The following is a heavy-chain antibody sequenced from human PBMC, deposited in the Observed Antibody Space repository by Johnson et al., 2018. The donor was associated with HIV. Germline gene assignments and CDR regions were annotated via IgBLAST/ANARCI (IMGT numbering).Heavy chain of an antibody. J-gene: IGHJ3*02. CDR1: GFTFSTYG. CDR3: AKSPGKDHGGKSGAFDI. CDR2: IRSDGTNK. V-gene: IGHV3-30*02. D-gene: IGHD4-23*01. Sequence: VQLVESGGGVVQPGGSLRLSCAAFGFTFSTYGIHWVRQAPGKGLEWVAFIRSDGTNKYYADFVKGRFSISRDNSKNTLYLQMNSLRAEDTAVYYCAKSPGKDHGGKSGAFDIWGQGTMVTVSS.